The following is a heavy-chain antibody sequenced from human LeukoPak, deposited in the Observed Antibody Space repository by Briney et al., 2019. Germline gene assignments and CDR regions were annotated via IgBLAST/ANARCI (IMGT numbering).Heavy chain of an antibody. CDR2: ISYDGSNK. Sequence: PGGSLRLSCAASGFTFSSYAMHWVRRAPGKGLEWVAVISYDGSNKYYADSVKGRFTISRDNSKNTLYLQMNSLRAEDTAVYYCAKWVRNTFDIWGQGTMVTVSS. CDR3: AKWVRNTFDI. J-gene: IGHJ3*02. CDR1: GFTFSSYA. V-gene: IGHV3-30-3*02.